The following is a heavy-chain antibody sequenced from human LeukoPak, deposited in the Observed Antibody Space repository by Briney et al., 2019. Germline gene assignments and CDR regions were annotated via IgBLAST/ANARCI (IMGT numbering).Heavy chain of an antibody. V-gene: IGHV4-39*07. CDR3: ARDTSNSGYPYYFDY. CDR1: GGSISGSSYY. J-gene: IGHJ4*02. D-gene: IGHD3-22*01. CDR2: IYYSGST. Sequence: PSETLSLTCSVSGGSISGSSYYWGWIRQPPGKGLEWIGNIYYSGSTYYNPSLKSRVTISVDTSKNQFSLKLSSVTAADTAVYYCARDTSNSGYPYYFDYWGQGTLVTVSS.